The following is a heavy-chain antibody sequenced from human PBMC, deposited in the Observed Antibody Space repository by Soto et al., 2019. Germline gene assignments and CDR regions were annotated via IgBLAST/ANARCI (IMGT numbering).Heavy chain of an antibody. J-gene: IGHJ5*02. V-gene: IGHV4-39*02. Sequence: PSETLSLTCTVSGGSISSSSYYWGWIRQPPGKGLEWIGSIYYSGSTYYNPSLKSRVTISVDTSKNQFSLKLSSVTAADTAVYYCARDGFWSGYSDWFDPWGQGTLVTVSS. CDR1: GGSISSSSYY. CDR2: IYYSGST. CDR3: ARDGFWSGYSDWFDP. D-gene: IGHD3-3*01.